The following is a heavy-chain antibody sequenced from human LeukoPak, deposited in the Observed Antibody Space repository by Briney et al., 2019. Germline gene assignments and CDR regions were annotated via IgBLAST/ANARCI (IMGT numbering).Heavy chain of an antibody. V-gene: IGHV4-39*07. CDR3: ARDLRYGIAANWFDP. J-gene: IGHJ5*02. D-gene: IGHD6-25*01. Sequence: SETLSLTCTVSGGSISSSSYYWGWIRQPPGKGLEWIGSIYYSGTTNYNPSLKSRVTMSVDTSKHQFSLHLTSVTAADTAVYYCARDLRYGIAANWFDPWGQGTLVTVSS. CDR1: GGSISSSSYY. CDR2: IYYSGTT.